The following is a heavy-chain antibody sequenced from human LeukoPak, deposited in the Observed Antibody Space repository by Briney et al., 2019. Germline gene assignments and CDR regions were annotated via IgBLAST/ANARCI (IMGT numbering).Heavy chain of an antibody. CDR3: ARATEDSSGCRY. Sequence: QPGGTLRLSCAASGFTFSSYGMSWVRQAPGKGLEWVSAISGSGGSTYYADSVKGRFTISRDNSKNTLYLQMNSLRAEDTAVYYCARATEDSSGCRYWGQGTLVTVSS. CDR2: ISGSGGST. D-gene: IGHD6-19*01. CDR1: GFTFSSYG. V-gene: IGHV3-23*01. J-gene: IGHJ4*02.